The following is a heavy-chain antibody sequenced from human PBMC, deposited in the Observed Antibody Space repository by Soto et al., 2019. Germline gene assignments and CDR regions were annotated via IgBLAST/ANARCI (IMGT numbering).Heavy chain of an antibody. CDR1: LSTFTANS. CDR3: ARDNYGPLDY. D-gene: IGHD3-10*01. Sequence: ASVTVSCATYLSTFTANSLHWVRQAPGQGLEWMGWIDPRSGDRRYTQKFQGRVTMSRDTSASTVYMELSSLTSDDTAVYFCARDNYGPLDYWGQGTLVTVSS. V-gene: IGHV1-2*02. J-gene: IGHJ4*02. CDR2: IDPRSGDR.